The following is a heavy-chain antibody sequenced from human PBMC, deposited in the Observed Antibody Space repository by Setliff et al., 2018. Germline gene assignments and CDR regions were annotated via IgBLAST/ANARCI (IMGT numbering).Heavy chain of an antibody. CDR1: GFAISSCW. CDR2: VNPDGSGK. D-gene: IGHD7-27*01. CDR3: IDGRNRAWGVY. V-gene: IGHV3-7*01. Sequence: GGSLRLSCVASGFAISSCWMSWVRQAPGKGLEWVANVNPDGSGKYYVDSVKGRFTISRDNAKNSLNLQMDSLRVEDTAVYYCIDGRNRAWGVYWGQGTLVTVSS. J-gene: IGHJ4*02.